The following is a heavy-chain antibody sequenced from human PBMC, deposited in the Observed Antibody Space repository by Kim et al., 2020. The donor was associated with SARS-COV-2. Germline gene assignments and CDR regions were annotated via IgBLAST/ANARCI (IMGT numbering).Heavy chain of an antibody. V-gene: IGHV4-31*03. CDR1: GGSISSGGYY. Sequence: SETLSLTCTVSGGSISSGGYYWSWIRQHPGKGLEWIGYIYYSGSTYYNPSLKSRVTISVDTSKNQFSLKLSSVTAADTAVYYCARDLGGRVIVGGDLWFDPWGQGTLVTVSS. D-gene: IGHD2-21*01. CDR2: IYYSGST. J-gene: IGHJ5*02. CDR3: ARDLGGRVIVGGDLWFDP.